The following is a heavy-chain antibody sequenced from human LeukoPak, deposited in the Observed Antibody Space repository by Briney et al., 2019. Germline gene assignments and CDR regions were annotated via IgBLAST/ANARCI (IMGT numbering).Heavy chain of an antibody. D-gene: IGHD3-22*01. CDR3: AGTEDSSGFDY. Sequence: SETLSLTCTVSGGSISSGDYYWSWIRQPPGKGPEWIGYIYYSGSTYYNPSLKSRVTISVDTSKNQFSLKLSSVTAADTAVYYCAGTEDSSGFDYWGQGTLVTVSS. V-gene: IGHV4-30-4*08. CDR1: GGSISSGDYY. J-gene: IGHJ4*02. CDR2: IYYSGST.